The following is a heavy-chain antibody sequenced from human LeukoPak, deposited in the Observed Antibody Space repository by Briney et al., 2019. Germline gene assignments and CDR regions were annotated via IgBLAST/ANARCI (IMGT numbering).Heavy chain of an antibody. CDR3: AREAEDGSGRPHLDY. D-gene: IGHD3-10*01. V-gene: IGHV4-59*01. J-gene: IGHJ4*02. Sequence: SETLSLTCTVSGGSISSYYWSWIRQPPGKGLEWIGYIYYSGGTNYNPSLKSRVTISVDTSKNQFSLKLSSVTAADTAVYYCAREAEDGSGRPHLDYWGQGTLVTVSS. CDR2: IYYSGGT. CDR1: GGSISSYY.